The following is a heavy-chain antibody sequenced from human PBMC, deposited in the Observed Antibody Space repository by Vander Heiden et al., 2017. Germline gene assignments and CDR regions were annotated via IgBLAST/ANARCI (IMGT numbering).Heavy chain of an antibody. D-gene: IGHD2-21*02. CDR2: IYWNDDK. V-gene: IGHV2-5*01. CDR3: AHRFYCGGDCYDNWFDP. Sequence: QITLKESGPTLVKPTQTLTLTCTFSGFSLSTSGVGVGWIRQPPGKALEWLALIYWNDDKRYSPSLKSRLTITKDTSKNQVVLTMTNMDPVDTATYYCAHRFYCGGDCYDNWFDPWGQGTLVTVSS. CDR1: GFSLSTSGVG. J-gene: IGHJ5*02.